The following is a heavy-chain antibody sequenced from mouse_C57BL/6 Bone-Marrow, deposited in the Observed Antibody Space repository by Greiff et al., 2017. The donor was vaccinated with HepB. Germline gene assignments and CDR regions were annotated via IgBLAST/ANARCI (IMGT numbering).Heavy chain of an antibody. D-gene: IGHD3-2*02. CDR2: IDPENGDT. Sequence: EVKLMESGAELVRPGASVKLSCTASGFNIKDDYMHWVKQRPEQGLEWIGWIDPENGDTEYASKFQGKATITADTSSNTAYLQLSSLTSEDTAVYYCTHSSGYTFAYWGQGTLVTVSA. J-gene: IGHJ3*01. CDR1: GFNIKDDY. CDR3: THSSGYTFAY. V-gene: IGHV14-4*01.